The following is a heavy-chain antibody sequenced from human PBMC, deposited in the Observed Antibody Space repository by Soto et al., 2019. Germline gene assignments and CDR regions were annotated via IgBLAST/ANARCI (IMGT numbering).Heavy chain of an antibody. CDR2: IYPGDSDT. CDR3: ARMDSSGYWFSFFDY. J-gene: IGHJ4*02. V-gene: IGHV5-51*01. D-gene: IGHD3-22*01. CDR1: GYSFTSYW. Sequence: GESLKISCKGSGYSFTSYWIGWVRQTPGKGLEWMGIIYPGDSDTRYSPSFQGQVTISADKSISTAYLQWSSLKASDTAMYYCARMDSSGYWFSFFDYWGQGTLVTVSS.